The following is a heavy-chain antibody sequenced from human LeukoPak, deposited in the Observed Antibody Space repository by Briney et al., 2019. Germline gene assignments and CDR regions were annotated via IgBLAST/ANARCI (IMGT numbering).Heavy chain of an antibody. Sequence: GASVKVSCKASGGTFSSYAISWVRQAPGQGLEWMGRIIPIFGTANYAQKFQGRVTITADESTSTAYMELSSLRSEDTAVYYCARDGIYDSSGYYYGWGQGTLVTVSS. V-gene: IGHV1-69*13. CDR2: IIPIFGTA. D-gene: IGHD3-22*01. CDR1: GGTFSSYA. J-gene: IGHJ4*02. CDR3: ARDGIYDSSGYYYG.